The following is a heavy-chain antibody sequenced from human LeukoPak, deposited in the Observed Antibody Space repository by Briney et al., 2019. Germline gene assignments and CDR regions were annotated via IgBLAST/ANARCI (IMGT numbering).Heavy chain of an antibody. CDR1: GYSISSGYY. Sequence: SETLSLTCAVSGYSISSGYYWGWIRQPPGKGLEWIGSIYHSGSTYYNPSLKSRVTISVDTSKNQFSLKLSSVTAADTAVYHCARVLAVAGIYDGYYYYGMDVWGKGTTVTVSS. V-gene: IGHV4-38-2*01. CDR2: IYHSGST. D-gene: IGHD6-19*01. J-gene: IGHJ6*04. CDR3: ARVLAVAGIYDGYYYYGMDV.